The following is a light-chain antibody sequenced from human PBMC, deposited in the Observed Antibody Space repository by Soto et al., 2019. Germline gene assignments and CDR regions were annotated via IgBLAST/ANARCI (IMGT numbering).Light chain of an antibody. CDR1: SSDVGSYDL. V-gene: IGLV2-23*02. J-gene: IGLJ2*01. CDR2: DVT. CDR3: SSYAGSSVV. Sequence: QSALTQPASVSGSPGQSITISCTGTSSDVGSYDLVSWYQHHPGTAPKLILYDVTERPSGVPDRFSASKSGNTASLTISGLQAEDEADYYCSSYAGSSVVFGGGTKVTVL.